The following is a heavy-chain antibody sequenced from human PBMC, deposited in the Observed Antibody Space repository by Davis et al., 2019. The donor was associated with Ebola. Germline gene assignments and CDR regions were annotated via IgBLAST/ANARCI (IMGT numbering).Heavy chain of an antibody. V-gene: IGHV3-73*01. CDR1: GFTFSGSA. CDR2: IRSKANSYAT. J-gene: IGHJ4*02. D-gene: IGHD2-15*01. CDR3: SPSCGGKDY. Sequence: GESLKISCAASGFTFSGSAMHWVRQASGKGLEWVGRIRSKANSYATAYAASVKGRFTISRDDSKNTAYLQMNSLKTEDTAVYYCSPSCGGKDYWGQGTLVTVSS.